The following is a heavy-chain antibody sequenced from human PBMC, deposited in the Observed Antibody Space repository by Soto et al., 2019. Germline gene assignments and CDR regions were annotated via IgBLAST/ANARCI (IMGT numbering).Heavy chain of an antibody. D-gene: IGHD2-2*01. CDR3: ATDGSAAIYGDYYYYGMDV. J-gene: IGHJ6*02. CDR2: FDPEDGET. CDR1: GYTLTELS. Sequence: ASVKVSCKVSGYTLTELSMHWVRQAPGQGLEWMGGFDPEDGETIYAQKFQGRVTMTEDTSTDTAYMELSSLRSEDTAVYYCATDGSAAIYGDYYYYGMDVWGQGTTVTVSS. V-gene: IGHV1-24*01.